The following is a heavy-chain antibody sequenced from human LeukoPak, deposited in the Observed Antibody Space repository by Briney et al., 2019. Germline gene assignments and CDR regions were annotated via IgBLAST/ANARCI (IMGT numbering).Heavy chain of an antibody. Sequence: SETLSLTCTVSGGSISSGGYYWSWIRQHPGKGLEWIGYIYYSGSTYYNPSLKSRISISVDTSKNQFSLKLSSVTAADTAVYYCARVGFDGNYAFDYWGQGTLVTVSS. CDR3: ARVGFDGNYAFDY. CDR2: IYYSGST. D-gene: IGHD4-17*01. J-gene: IGHJ4*02. V-gene: IGHV4-31*03. CDR1: GGSISSGGYY.